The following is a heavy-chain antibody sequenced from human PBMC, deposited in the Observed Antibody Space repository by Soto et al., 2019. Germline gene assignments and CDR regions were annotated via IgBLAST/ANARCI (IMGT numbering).Heavy chain of an antibody. Sequence: GESLKISCKGSGYSFTSYWITWVRQMPGKGLEWMGRIDPSDSYTNYSPSFQGHVTISPDKSISTAYLQWSSLKASDTAMYYCAISYGKYYYALDVWGQGTTVTAP. V-gene: IGHV5-10-1*01. CDR2: IDPSDSYT. CDR1: GYSFTSYW. CDR3: AISYGKYYYALDV. D-gene: IGHD4-17*01. J-gene: IGHJ6*02.